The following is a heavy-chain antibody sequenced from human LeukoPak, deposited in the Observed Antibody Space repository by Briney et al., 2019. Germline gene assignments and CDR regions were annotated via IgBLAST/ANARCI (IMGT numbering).Heavy chain of an antibody. J-gene: IGHJ4*02. D-gene: IGHD6-13*01. CDR2: IDSSGTT. CDR1: GGSVSSYH. CDR3: GGILTAGTVDY. V-gene: IGHV4-4*09. Sequence: SETLSLTCTVCGGSVSSYHWSWIRQSPGKGLAWNGYIDSSGTTNYSPSLKSRVMISVDTSKNQFSLQLSSVTAADTAVYFCGGILTAGTVDYWGQGILVTVSS.